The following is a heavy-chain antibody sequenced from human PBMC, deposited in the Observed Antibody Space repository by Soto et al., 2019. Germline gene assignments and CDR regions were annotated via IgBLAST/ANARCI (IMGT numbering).Heavy chain of an antibody. CDR1: VYSLTSYW. CDR2: IYPGDSDT. Sequence: GESLKISCKNSVYSLTSYWIAWVRQMPGKGLEWMGIIYPGDSDTRYSPSFQGQVTISADKSISTAYLQWSSLQASDTAMYYCARRAQGDAFDIWGQGTMVTVSS. V-gene: IGHV5-51*01. CDR3: ARRAQGDAFDI. J-gene: IGHJ3*02.